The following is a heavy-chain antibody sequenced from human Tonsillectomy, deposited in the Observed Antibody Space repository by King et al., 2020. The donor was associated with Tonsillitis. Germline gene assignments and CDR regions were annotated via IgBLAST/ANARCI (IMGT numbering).Heavy chain of an antibody. CDR1: GFTFSSYG. CDR3: ARDHHDGWYGYI. V-gene: IGHV3-33*05. CDR2: ISYDGSNK. J-gene: IGHJ3*02. D-gene: IGHD6-19*01. Sequence: VQLVESGGGVVQPGRSLRLSCAASGFTFSSYGMHWVRQAPGKGLEWVAVISYDGSNKYYADSVKGRFTISRDNSKNTLYLQMNSLIAEDTAVYYCARDHHDGWYGYICGQGAMVTVSS.